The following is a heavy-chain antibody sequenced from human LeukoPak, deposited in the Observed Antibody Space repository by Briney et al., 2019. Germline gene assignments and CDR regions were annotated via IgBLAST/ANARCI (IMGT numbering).Heavy chain of an antibody. J-gene: IGHJ5*02. Sequence: ASVKVSCKASGYTFTGYYMHWVRQAPGQGLEWMGWINPNSGGTNYAQKFQGRVTMTRDTSISTAYMELSRLRSDDTAVFYCARVGRYQRENWFDPWGQGTLVTVSS. CDR3: ARVGRYQRENWFDP. D-gene: IGHD2-2*01. V-gene: IGHV1-2*02. CDR1: GYTFTGYY. CDR2: INPNSGGT.